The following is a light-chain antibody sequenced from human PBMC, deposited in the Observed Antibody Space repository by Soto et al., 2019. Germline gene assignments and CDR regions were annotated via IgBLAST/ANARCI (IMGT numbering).Light chain of an antibody. CDR2: GAS. J-gene: IGKJ1*01. CDR1: HSVSSS. CDR3: QQYNNWPPWT. V-gene: IGKV3-15*01. Sequence: EIVMTQSPATPSVSPGERATLFCRASHSVSSSLAWYQQKPGQAPRLLIHGASTRATGIPARFSGSGSGTEFTLTISSLQSEDFAVYYCQQYNNWPPWTFGQGTKVDIK.